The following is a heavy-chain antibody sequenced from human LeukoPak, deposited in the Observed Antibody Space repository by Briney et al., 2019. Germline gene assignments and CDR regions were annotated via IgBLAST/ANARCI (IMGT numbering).Heavy chain of an antibody. CDR1: GGTFSSYA. V-gene: IGHV1-69*01. CDR3: ARMMLYYYDRGGDYYYTAV. J-gene: IGHJ6*03. CDR2: IIPIFGTA. D-gene: IGHD3-22*01. Sequence: ASVKVSCKASGGTFSSYAISWVRQAPGQGLEWMGGIIPIFGTANYAQKFQGRVTITADESTSTAYMELSSLRSEDTAVYYCARMMLYYYDRGGDYYYTAVWGKGTTVTVSS.